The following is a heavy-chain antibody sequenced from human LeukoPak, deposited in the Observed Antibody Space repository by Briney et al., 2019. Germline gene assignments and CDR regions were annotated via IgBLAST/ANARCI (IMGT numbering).Heavy chain of an antibody. V-gene: IGHV3-66*01. CDR1: GFTVSSNY. CDR3: ARDGAGYSGYDHSFDY. CDR2: IYSGGST. J-gene: IGHJ4*02. Sequence: GGSLRLSCAASGFTVSSNYMSWVRQAPGKGLEWVSVIYSGGSTYYADSVKGRFTIFRDNSKNTLYLQMNSLRAEDTAVYYCARDGAGYSGYDHSFDYWGQGTLVTVSS. D-gene: IGHD5-12*01.